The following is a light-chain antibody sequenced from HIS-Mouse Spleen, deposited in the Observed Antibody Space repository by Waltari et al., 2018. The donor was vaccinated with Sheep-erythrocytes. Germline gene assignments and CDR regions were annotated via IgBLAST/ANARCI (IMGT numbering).Light chain of an antibody. CDR1: SSAVGGYNH. J-gene: IGLJ3*02. CDR3: SSYAGSNNWV. Sequence: QSALTQPPSASGSPGQSVTISCPGTSSAVGGYNHFAWYQQHPGKAPKLMIYEVSKRPSGVPDRFSGSKSGNTASLTVSGLQAEDEADYYCSSYAGSNNWVFGGGTKLTVL. V-gene: IGLV2-8*01. CDR2: EVS.